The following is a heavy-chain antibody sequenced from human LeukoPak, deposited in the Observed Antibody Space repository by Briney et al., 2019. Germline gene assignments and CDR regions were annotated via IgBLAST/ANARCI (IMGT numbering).Heavy chain of an antibody. J-gene: IGHJ4*02. Sequence: SETLCLTCTVSGGSINTKAHYWACIRQTPGKGLEWIGSVFYNGNTYYNPSLKSRVAISVDTSKNQFSLRLSSVTAADTAVYYCAKHGEDSTGYYADFFDHCGQGTLITVSS. CDR2: VFYNGNT. CDR1: GGSINTKAHY. D-gene: IGHD3-22*01. V-gene: IGHV4-39*01. CDR3: AKHGEDSTGYYADFFDH.